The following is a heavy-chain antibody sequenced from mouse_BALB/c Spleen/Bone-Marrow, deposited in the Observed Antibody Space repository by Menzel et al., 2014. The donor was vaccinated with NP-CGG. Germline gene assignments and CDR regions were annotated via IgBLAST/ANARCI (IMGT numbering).Heavy chain of an antibody. Sequence: QVTLKESGAELVRPGASVKLSCKASGYTFTSYWINWVKQRPGQGLEWIGNIYPSDSYTNYNQKFKDKATLTVDKSSSTAYMQLSSPTSEDSAVYYCTRGTRYYFDYWGQGTTLTVSS. CDR1: GYTFTSYW. CDR2: IYPSDSYT. D-gene: IGHD3-3*01. V-gene: IGHV1-69*02. CDR3: TRGTRYYFDY. J-gene: IGHJ2*01.